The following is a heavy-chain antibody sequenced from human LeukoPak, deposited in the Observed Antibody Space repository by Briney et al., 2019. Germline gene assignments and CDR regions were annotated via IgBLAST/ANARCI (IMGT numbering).Heavy chain of an antibody. CDR3: TTYISLRYFFDY. D-gene: IGHD3-9*01. Sequence: PGGSLRLSCTTSGFNFGDHAMTWVRQAPGKGLEWVGLIRSKRYGGTAEYAASVRGRFTVSRDDSRDIAYLQVNNLKTEDTAVYYCTTYISLRYFFDYWGQGTLVTVSS. CDR1: GFNFGDHA. CDR2: IRSKRYGGTA. V-gene: IGHV3-49*04. J-gene: IGHJ4*02.